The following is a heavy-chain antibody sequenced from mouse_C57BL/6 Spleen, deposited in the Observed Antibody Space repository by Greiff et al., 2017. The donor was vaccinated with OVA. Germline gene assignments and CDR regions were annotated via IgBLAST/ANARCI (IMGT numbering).Heavy chain of an antibody. CDR1: GYTFTSYW. D-gene: IGHD3-3*01. CDR2: IDPSDSYT. Sequence: VQLQQPGAELVKPGASVKLSCKASGYTFTSYWMQWVKQRPGQGLEWIGEIDPSDSYTNYNQKFKGKATLTVDTSSSTAYMQLSSLTSEDSAVYYCARWGWGSPWFAYWGQGTLVTVSA. V-gene: IGHV1-50*01. J-gene: IGHJ3*01. CDR3: ARWGWGSPWFAY.